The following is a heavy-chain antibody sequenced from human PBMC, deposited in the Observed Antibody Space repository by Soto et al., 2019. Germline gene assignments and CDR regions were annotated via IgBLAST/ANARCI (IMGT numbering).Heavy chain of an antibody. CDR3: ARVPDR. V-gene: IGHV4-30-4*01. D-gene: IGHD2-2*01. CDR1: GDSMSRGGYY. Sequence: SETLSLTCTVSGDSMSRGGYYWSWIRQPPGKGLEWIGFIYHTGRTYYSPSLKGRVDISVDRSKNQFSLKLSSVTAADTAVYYCARVPDRWGQGTRVTVSS. J-gene: IGHJ5*02. CDR2: IYHTGRT.